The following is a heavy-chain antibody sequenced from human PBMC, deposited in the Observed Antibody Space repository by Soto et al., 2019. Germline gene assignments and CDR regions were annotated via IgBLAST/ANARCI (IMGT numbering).Heavy chain of an antibody. J-gene: IGHJ4*02. CDR2: ISAYNGNT. CDR1: GYTFTSYG. V-gene: IGHV1-18*01. CDR3: ARSGCSGGSCYSYYFDY. Sequence: QVQLVQSGAEVKKPGASVKVSCKASGYTFTSYGISWVRQAPEQGLEWMGWISAYNGNTNYAQKLQGRVTMTTDTSTSTAYMELRSLRPDDTAVYYCARSGCSGGSCYSYYFDYWGQGTLVTVSS. D-gene: IGHD2-15*01.